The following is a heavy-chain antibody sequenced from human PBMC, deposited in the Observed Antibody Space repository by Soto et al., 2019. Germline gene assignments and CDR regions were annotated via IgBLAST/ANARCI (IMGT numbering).Heavy chain of an antibody. CDR3: ARHPPSPTGYYYYYYYMDV. J-gene: IGHJ6*03. Sequence: PSETLSLTCTVSGGSISSYYWSWIRQPTGKGLEWIGYIYYSGSTNYNPSLKSRVTISVDTSKNQFSLKLSSVTAADTAVYYCARHPPSPTGYYYYYYYMDVWGKGTTVTVSS. CDR2: IYYSGST. CDR1: GGSISSYY. V-gene: IGHV4-59*08. D-gene: IGHD4-17*01.